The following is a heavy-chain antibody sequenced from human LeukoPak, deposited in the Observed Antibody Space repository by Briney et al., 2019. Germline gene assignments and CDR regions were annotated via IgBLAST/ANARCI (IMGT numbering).Heavy chain of an antibody. CDR3: ARANPIDYDFWSGYPPFDY. CDR1: GYTFTSYG. CDR2: ISAYNGNT. V-gene: IGHV1-18*01. J-gene: IGHJ4*02. Sequence: ASVKVSCKASGYTFTSYGISWVRQAPGQGLEWMGWISAYNGNTNYAQKLQGRVTMTTDTSTSTAYMELRSLRSDDTAVYYCARANPIDYDFWSGYPPFDYWGQGTLVTVSS. D-gene: IGHD3-3*01.